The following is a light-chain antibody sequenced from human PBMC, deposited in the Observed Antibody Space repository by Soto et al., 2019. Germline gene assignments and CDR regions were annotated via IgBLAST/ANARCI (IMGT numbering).Light chain of an antibody. CDR1: SSDVGSYNL. Sequence: SALTQPASVSGSRGQSITISCTGTSSDVGSYNLVSWYQQHPGKAPKLMIYEGSKRPSGVSNRFSGSKSGNTASLTISGLQADDEADYYCCSYAAGSTPYVFGTGTKVTVL. CDR2: EGS. V-gene: IGLV2-23*01. J-gene: IGLJ1*01. CDR3: CSYAAGSTPYV.